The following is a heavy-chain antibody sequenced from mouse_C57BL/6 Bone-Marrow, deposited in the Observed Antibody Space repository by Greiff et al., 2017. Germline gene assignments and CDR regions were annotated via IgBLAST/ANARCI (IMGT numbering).Heavy chain of an antibody. CDR2: IYPSDSET. J-gene: IGHJ3*01. Sequence: VQLQQPGAELVRPGSSVKLSCKASGYTFTSYWMDWVKQRPGQGLEWIGNIYPSDSETHYNQKFKDKATLTVDKSSSTAYMQLSSLTSEDSAVYYCASHSNYLFAYWGQGTLVTVSA. V-gene: IGHV1-61*01. CDR1: GYTFTSYW. CDR3: ASHSNYLFAY. D-gene: IGHD2-5*01.